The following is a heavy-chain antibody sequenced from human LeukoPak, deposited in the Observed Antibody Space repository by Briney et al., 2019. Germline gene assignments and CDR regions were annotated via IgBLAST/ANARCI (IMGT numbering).Heavy chain of an antibody. CDR2: ISSDGGST. CDR3: VKCSGGSCYKPIDI. Sequence: GGSLRLSCSASVFTFSSYGMQWVRQAPGKGPEYVSAISSDGGSTYYADSVKGRFTISRDNTKNTLYVQMSSLRAEDTAVYYCVKCSGGSCYKPIDIWGQGTMVTVSS. CDR1: VFTFSSYG. J-gene: IGHJ3*02. D-gene: IGHD2-15*01. V-gene: IGHV3-64*05.